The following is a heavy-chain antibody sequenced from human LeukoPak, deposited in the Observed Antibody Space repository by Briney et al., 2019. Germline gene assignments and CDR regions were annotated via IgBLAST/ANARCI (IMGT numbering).Heavy chain of an antibody. CDR1: GYTFTSYY. J-gene: IGHJ4*02. Sequence: ASVKVSCKASGYTFTSYYMHWVRQAPGQRLEWMGWINAGNGNTKYSQKFQGRVTITRDTSASTAYMELSSLRSEDTAVYYCARDVAAVASDYWGQGTLVTVSS. V-gene: IGHV1-3*01. CDR2: INAGNGNT. CDR3: ARDVAAVASDY. D-gene: IGHD6-19*01.